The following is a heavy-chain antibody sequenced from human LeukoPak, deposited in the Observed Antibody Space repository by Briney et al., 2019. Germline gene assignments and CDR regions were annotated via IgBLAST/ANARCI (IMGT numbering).Heavy chain of an antibody. CDR2: MNPNSGNT. CDR1: GYTFTSYD. Sequence: GASVKVSCKASGYTFTSYDVNWVGQATGQGLEWIGWMNPNSGNTGYAQKFQGRVTMTRDTSISTAYMELSSLRSEDTAVYYCARALPSSGYFEFDYWGQGTLVTVSS. V-gene: IGHV1-8*01. CDR3: ARALPSSGYFEFDY. D-gene: IGHD3-22*01. J-gene: IGHJ4*02.